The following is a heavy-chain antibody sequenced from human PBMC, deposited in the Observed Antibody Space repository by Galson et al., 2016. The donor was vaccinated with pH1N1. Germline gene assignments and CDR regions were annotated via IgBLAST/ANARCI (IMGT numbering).Heavy chain of an antibody. CDR1: GVSLSSGDYY. CDR2: IYYSGST. Sequence: TLSLTCTVSGVSLSSGDYYWNWIRQPPGKGLEWIGYIYYSGSTYYNPSLKSRVSISVDTSKNQFSLKLSSVTAADTAVYYCARGVAAAGHFYFDYWGQGTMVTV. J-gene: IGHJ4*03. V-gene: IGHV4-30-4*08. CDR3: ARGVAAAGHFYFDY. D-gene: IGHD6-13*01.